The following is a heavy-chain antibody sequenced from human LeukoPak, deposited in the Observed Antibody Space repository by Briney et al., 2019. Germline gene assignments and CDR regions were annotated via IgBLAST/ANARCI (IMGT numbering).Heavy chain of an antibody. J-gene: IGHJ4*02. Sequence: PGGSLRLSCAASGFTFSSYGMHWVRQAPGKGLEWVAVIWYDGSNKYYADSVKGRFTISRDNSKNTLYLQMNSLRAEDTAVYYCARDRLLIAAAGLAPYWGQGTLVTVSS. D-gene: IGHD6-13*01. CDR1: GFTFSSYG. CDR3: ARDRLLIAAAGLAPY. CDR2: IWYDGSNK. V-gene: IGHV3-33*01.